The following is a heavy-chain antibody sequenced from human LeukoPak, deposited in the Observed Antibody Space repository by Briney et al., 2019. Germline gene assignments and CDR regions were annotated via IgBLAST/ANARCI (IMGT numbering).Heavy chain of an antibody. CDR1: GFTFSNYA. D-gene: IGHD1-1*01. Sequence: GGSLRLSCAASGFTFSNYAMSWVRQAPGKGLEWVSAISDSGGSTYYTDSVKGRFTISRDNSKNTLYLQMNNLRAEDTALYYCAKERTQLWPTYFDYWGQGTLVTVSS. CDR2: ISDSGGST. V-gene: IGHV3-23*01. CDR3: AKERTQLWPTYFDY. J-gene: IGHJ4*02.